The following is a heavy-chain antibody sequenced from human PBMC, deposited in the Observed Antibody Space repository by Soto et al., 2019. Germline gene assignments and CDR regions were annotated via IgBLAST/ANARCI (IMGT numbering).Heavy chain of an antibody. J-gene: IGHJ4*02. V-gene: IGHV3-30-3*01. CDR2: ISYDGSKK. Sequence: QVQLVESGGGVAEPGGSLRLSCAASGFTFSSYAMHWVRQAPRKGLEWVAVISYDGSKKYYADSVKGRFTISGDNSKNPLYLLMNSLRAEDRAVYYCARVPTVVTTAYYFDYWGQGTLVTVSS. D-gene: IGHD4-17*01. CDR1: GFTFSSYA. CDR3: ARVPTVVTTAYYFDY.